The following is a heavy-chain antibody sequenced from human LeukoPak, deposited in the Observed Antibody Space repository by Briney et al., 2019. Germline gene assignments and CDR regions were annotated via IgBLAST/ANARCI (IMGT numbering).Heavy chain of an antibody. D-gene: IGHD6-6*01. J-gene: IGHJ6*02. CDR3: ARETAVRKGRYYDFYGMDV. V-gene: IGHV4-30-4*01. CDR1: GGTISSGDYY. Sequence: PSQTLSLTCTVSGGTISSGDYYWSWIRQSPGKGLEWIGYIHYRGSTFYNPSLQSRVTISVDTAKNQFSLKLSSVTVADTAVYYCARETAVRKGRYYDFYGMDVWGQGTTVTVSS. CDR2: IHYRGST.